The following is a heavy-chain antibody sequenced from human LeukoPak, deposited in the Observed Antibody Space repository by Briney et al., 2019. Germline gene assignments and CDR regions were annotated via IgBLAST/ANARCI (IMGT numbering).Heavy chain of an antibody. CDR2: IYYSGST. CDR3: ARGGVTPYYYYGMDV. Sequence: SETLSLTCTVSGGSISSYYRSWIRQPPGEGLEWIGYIYYSGSTNYNPSLKSRVTISVDTSKNQFSLKLSSVTAADTAVYYCARGGVTPYYYYGMDVWGQGTTVTVSS. J-gene: IGHJ6*02. V-gene: IGHV4-59*01. CDR1: GGSISSYY. D-gene: IGHD2-21*02.